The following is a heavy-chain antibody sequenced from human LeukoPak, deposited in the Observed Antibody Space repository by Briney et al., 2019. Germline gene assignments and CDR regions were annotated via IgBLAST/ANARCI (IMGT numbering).Heavy chain of an antibody. V-gene: IGHV2-5*02. CDR2: IYWDDDK. D-gene: IGHD3-10*01. J-gene: IGHJ5*02. Sequence: SGPTLVNPTQTLTLTCTFSGFSLSTSGVGVGWIRQPPGKALEWLALIYWDDDKRYSPSLKSRLTITKDTSKNQVVLTMTNMDPVDTATYYCAHSTDPRLWFGELGTKGAQFDPWGQGTLVTVSS. CDR3: AHSTDPRLWFGELGTKGAQFDP. CDR1: GFSLSTSGVG.